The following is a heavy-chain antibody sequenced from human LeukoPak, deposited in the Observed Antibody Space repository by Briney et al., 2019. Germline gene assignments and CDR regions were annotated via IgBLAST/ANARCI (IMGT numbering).Heavy chain of an antibody. CDR3: ARGGGTAAAGTGT. D-gene: IGHD6-13*01. CDR1: GGSFSGYY. J-gene: IGHJ5*02. V-gene: IGHV4-34*01. Sequence: SETLSLTCAVYGGSFSGYYWSWIRQPPGKGLEWIGEINHSGSTNYNPSLKSRVTISVDTSKNQFSLKLSSVTAADTAVYYCARGGGTAAAGTGTWGQGTLVTVSS. CDR2: INHSGST.